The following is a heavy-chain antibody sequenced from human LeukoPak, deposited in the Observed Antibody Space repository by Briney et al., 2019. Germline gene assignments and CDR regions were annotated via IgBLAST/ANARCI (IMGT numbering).Heavy chain of an antibody. CDR3: ARGEGYDYVWGLKGPDY. V-gene: IGHV3-21*01. D-gene: IGHD3-16*01. J-gene: IGHJ4*02. CDR2: ISSSSSYI. Sequence: PGGSLRLSCAASGFTFSNYSMNWVRQAPGKGLEWVSSISSSSSYIYYADSVKGRFTISRDNAKNSLYLQMNSLRAEDTAVYYCARGEGYDYVWGLKGPDYWGQGTLVTVSS. CDR1: GFTFSNYS.